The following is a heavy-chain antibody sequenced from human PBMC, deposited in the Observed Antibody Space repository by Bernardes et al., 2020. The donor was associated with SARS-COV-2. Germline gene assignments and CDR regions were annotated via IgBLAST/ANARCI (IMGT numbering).Heavy chain of an antibody. J-gene: IGHJ2*01. CDR2: INSDGSST. CDR3: ARILRDNGFGSGYYDL. CDR1: GFTFSSYW. D-gene: IGHD4-17*01. V-gene: IGHV3-74*01. Sequence: GGSLRLSCVASGFTFSSYWMHWVRQAPGKGLVWVSRINSDGSSTNYADSVKGRFTISRDNAKNTLYLQMTSLRAEDTAIYYCARILRDNGFGSGYYDLWGRGTLVTVSS.